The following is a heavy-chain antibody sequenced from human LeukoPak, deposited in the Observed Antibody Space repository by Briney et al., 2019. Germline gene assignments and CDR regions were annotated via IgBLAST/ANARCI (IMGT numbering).Heavy chain of an antibody. CDR1: GGSISSGSYY. Sequence: PSQTLSLTCTVSGGSISSGSYYWSWIRQLAGKGLEWIGRIYTSGSTNYNPSLKSRVTISVDTSKNQFSLKLSSVTAADTAVYYCARDLPCGYSPTNWFDPWGQGTLVTVSS. CDR2: IYTSGST. D-gene: IGHD4-23*01. J-gene: IGHJ5*02. V-gene: IGHV4-61*02. CDR3: ARDLPCGYSPTNWFDP.